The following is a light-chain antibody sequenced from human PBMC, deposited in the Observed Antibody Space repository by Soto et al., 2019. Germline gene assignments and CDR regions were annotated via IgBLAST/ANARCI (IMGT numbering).Light chain of an antibody. CDR2: NVN. V-gene: IGLV2-8*01. CDR1: SSDVGGYDF. Sequence: QSVLTQPPSASGSPGQSVTISCTGTSSDVGGYDFVSWYRLHPGKAPQLIIYNVNGRPTGVPHRFSGSKSGNTASLTVSGLQADDEADYYCSSYSDTDIYVFGTGTKVTVL. CDR3: SSYSDTDIYV. J-gene: IGLJ1*01.